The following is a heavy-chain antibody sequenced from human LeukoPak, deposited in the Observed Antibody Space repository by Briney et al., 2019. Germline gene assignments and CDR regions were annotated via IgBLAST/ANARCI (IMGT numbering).Heavy chain of an antibody. V-gene: IGHV3-7*05. D-gene: IGHD2-2*01. CDR1: GFTFSRYW. CDR2: IKQDGSEK. J-gene: IGHJ4*02. Sequence: PGGSLRLSCAASGFTFSRYWMSWVRQAPGKGLEWVATIKQDGSEKYYVDSVKGRFTTSRDNAKNSLSLQMNSLRVEDTAVYYCAKDSGYCDTTSCRLANWGQETLVTVSS. CDR3: AKDSGYCDTTSCRLAN.